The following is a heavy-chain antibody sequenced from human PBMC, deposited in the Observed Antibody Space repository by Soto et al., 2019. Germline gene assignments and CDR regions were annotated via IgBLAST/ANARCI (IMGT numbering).Heavy chain of an antibody. V-gene: IGHV4-59*11. CDR1: EGNIVGHD. D-gene: IGHD3-10*01. CDR3: ARWSRVASGRRPYHYGMDV. J-gene: IGHJ6*02. Sequence: SETHSDTYSVSEGNIVGHDGSWIRKKPGKGLEWIGYVYYSGSTNYNPSLKSRVTISVDTSKSQFSLKLSSVTAADTAVYYCARWSRVASGRRPYHYGMDVLGQGTTVTGS. CDR2: VYYSGST.